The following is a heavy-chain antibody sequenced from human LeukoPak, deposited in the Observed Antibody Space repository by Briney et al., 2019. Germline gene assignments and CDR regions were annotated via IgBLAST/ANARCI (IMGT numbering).Heavy chain of an antibody. V-gene: IGHV3-23*01. CDR2: ISGSGGST. CDR3: AKPRSDSSGYYYGDAFDI. J-gene: IGHJ3*02. Sequence: GGSLRLSCAASGFTFSDYYMSWIRQAPGKGLEWVSAISGSGGSTYYADSVKGRFTISRDNSKNTLYLQMNSLRAEDTAVYYCAKPRSDSSGYYYGDAFDIWGQGTMVTVSS. D-gene: IGHD3-22*01. CDR1: GFTFSDYY.